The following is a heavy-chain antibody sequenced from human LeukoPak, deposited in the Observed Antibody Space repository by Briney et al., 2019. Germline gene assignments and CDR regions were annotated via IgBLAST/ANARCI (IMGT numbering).Heavy chain of an antibody. V-gene: IGHV1-69*05. CDR3: AREWYSSGHKAPEYFQH. CDR2: IIPIFGTA. Sequence: SMKVSCKASGGTFSSYAISWVRQAPGQGLEWMGGIIPIFGTANYAQKFQGRVTITTDESTSTAYMELSSLRSEDTAVYYCAREWYSSGHKAPEYFQHWGQGTLVTVSS. J-gene: IGHJ1*01. CDR1: GGTFSSYA. D-gene: IGHD6-19*01.